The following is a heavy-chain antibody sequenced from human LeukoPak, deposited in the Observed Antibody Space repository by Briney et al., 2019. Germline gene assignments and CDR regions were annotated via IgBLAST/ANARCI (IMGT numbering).Heavy chain of an antibody. CDR1: GGSISSSY. V-gene: IGHV4-59*01. J-gene: IGHJ3*02. CDR2: IYYTGST. CDR3: ARGYYDSSGYSNTFDI. D-gene: IGHD3-22*01. Sequence: PSETLSLTCTVSGGSISSSYWSWIRQPPGKGLEWIGYIYYTGSTNYNPSLKSRVTMSVDTSKSQFSLKLTSVTAADTAVYYCARGYYDSSGYSNTFDIWSQGTIVTVSS.